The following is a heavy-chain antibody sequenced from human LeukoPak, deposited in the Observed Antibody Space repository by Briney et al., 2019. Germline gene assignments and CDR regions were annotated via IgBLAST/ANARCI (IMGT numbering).Heavy chain of an antibody. CDR1: GFTVSSNY. CDR3: ARSDGIAAAGPFDY. V-gene: IGHV3-53*01. Sequence: GGSLRLSCAVFGFTVSSNYMSWVRQAPGKGLEWVSVIYGGVSTSYADSVKGRFTISRDNSKNTLYLQMNSLRAEDTAVYYCARSDGIAAAGPFDYWGQGTLVTVSS. D-gene: IGHD6-13*01. J-gene: IGHJ4*02. CDR2: IYGGVST.